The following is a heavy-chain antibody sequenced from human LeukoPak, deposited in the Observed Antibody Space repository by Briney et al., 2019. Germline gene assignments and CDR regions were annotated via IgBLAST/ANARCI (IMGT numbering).Heavy chain of an antibody. V-gene: IGHV1-2*02. CDR3: AALPFNSRNTDY. Sequence: ASVKVSCKASGYTFTNYHIHWVRQAPGQGLEWMGWIYPSNGDTNYAPKFQGSVTMTRDTSISTAYMEVNRLTSDDTAVYYCAALPFNSRNTDYWGQGTLVTVSS. CDR1: GYTFTNYH. J-gene: IGHJ4*02. D-gene: IGHD1/OR15-1a*01. CDR2: IYPSNGDT.